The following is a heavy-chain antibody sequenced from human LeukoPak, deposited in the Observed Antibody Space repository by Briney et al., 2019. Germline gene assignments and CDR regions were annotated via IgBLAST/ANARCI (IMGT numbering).Heavy chain of an antibody. CDR3: ARDRRGTIFGVVNMDV. D-gene: IGHD3-3*01. CDR1: GGSISSSSYY. Sequence: PSETLSLTCTVSGGSISSSSYYWGWIRQPPGKGLEWIGSIYYSGSTYYNPSLKSRVTISVDTSKNQFSLKLSSVTAADTAVYYCARDRRGTIFGVVNMDVWGKGTTVTVSS. CDR2: IYYSGST. J-gene: IGHJ6*03. V-gene: IGHV4-39*07.